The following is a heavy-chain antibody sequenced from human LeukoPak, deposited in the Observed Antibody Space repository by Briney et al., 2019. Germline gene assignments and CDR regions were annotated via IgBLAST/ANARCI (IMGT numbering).Heavy chain of an antibody. D-gene: IGHD6-19*01. CDR1: GYSISSYY. V-gene: IGHV4-34*01. Sequence: SETLSLTCTVSGYSISSYYWSWIRQPPGKGLEWIGEINHSGSTNYNPSLKSRVTISVDTSKNQFSLKLSSVTAADTAVYYCVRGRYSSGWFKDKNWFDPWGQGIPVTVSS. J-gene: IGHJ5*02. CDR2: INHSGST. CDR3: VRGRYSSGWFKDKNWFDP.